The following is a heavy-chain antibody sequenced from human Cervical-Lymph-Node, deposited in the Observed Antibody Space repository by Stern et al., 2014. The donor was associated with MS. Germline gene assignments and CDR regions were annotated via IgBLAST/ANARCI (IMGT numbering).Heavy chain of an antibody. CDR3: ARPTVTATRYHYYYYGMDV. CDR1: GYTFTNYA. Sequence: QVQLVQSGAELVQPGASVEVSCKASGYTFTNYAIHWVRQAPGQRLECMGWLNAGHGDTKCSPKFRGRVTISRDTSATTAYMALSSLKSEDTAIYYCARPTVTATRYHYYYYGMDVWGQGTTVTVSS. D-gene: IGHD2-21*02. V-gene: IGHV1-3*01. J-gene: IGHJ6*02. CDR2: LNAGHGDT.